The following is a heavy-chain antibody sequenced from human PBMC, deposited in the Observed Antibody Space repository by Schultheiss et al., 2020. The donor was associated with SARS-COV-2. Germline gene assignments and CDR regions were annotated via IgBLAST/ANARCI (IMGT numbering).Heavy chain of an antibody. V-gene: IGHV3-21*04. CDR1: GFTFSSYG. J-gene: IGHJ5*02. CDR2: ISWNSGST. D-gene: IGHD6-13*01. Sequence: GGSLRLSCAASGFTFSSYGMHWVRQAPGKGLEWVSGISWNSGSTYYADSVKGRFTISRDNAKNSLYLQMNSLRAEDTALYYCAKEGTAASGNWFDPWGQGTLVTVSS. CDR3: AKEGTAASGNWFDP.